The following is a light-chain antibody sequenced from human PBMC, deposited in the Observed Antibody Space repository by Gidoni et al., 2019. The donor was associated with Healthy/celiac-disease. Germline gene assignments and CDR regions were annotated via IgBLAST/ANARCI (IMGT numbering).Light chain of an antibody. Sequence: EILLTQSPATLSLSPGERATLSCRASQSDSSYLACYHQRRGQAPRLIIYDASNKATGIPARFSGSGSGTDFTHTISSLEPEDFAVDYCQQRSNWPPFTYGPGTKVDIK. CDR1: QSDSSY. V-gene: IGKV3-11*01. J-gene: IGKJ3*01. CDR3: QQRSNWPPFT. CDR2: DAS.